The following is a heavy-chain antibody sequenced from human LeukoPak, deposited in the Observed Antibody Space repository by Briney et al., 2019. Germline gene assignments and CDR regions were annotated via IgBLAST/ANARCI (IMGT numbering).Heavy chain of an antibody. D-gene: IGHD4-17*01. CDR1: GASISTYY. CDR2: IAPSGGA. V-gene: IGHV4-4*09. Sequence: PSETLSLTCTASGASISTYYWSWIRQPPGEGLEWIAYIAPSGGAVYNPSLNSRLTVSVDTSKNQFSLKLNSVTAADTAVYYCARHVATTVTRGYSCHPMDVWGEGTTVSVSS. J-gene: IGHJ6*03. CDR3: ARHVATTVTRGYSCHPMDV.